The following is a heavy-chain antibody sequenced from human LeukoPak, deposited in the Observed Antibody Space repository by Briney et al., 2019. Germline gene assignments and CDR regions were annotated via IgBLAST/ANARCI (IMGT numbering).Heavy chain of an antibody. V-gene: IGHV7-4-1*02. CDR2: INTNTGNP. D-gene: IGHD3-22*01. Sequence: VASVKVSCKASGYTFTSYSMNWVRQAPGQGLEWLGWINTNTGNPTYAQGFTGRFVFSLDTSVNKAYLQISSLKAEDTAVYYCARVVHPYDYESSGLTYDAFDIWGQGTMVTVSS. CDR3: ARVVHPYDYESSGLTYDAFDI. J-gene: IGHJ3*02. CDR1: GYTFTSYS.